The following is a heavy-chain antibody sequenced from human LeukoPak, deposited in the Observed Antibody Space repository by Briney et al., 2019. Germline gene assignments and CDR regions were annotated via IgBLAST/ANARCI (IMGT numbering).Heavy chain of an antibody. V-gene: IGHV3-21*01. D-gene: IGHD6-13*01. CDR3: ARVALAAAGSAFDI. Sequence: GGSLRLSCAASGFTFSSYSMNWVRQAPGKGLEWVSSISSSSSYIYYADSVKGRFTISRDNAKNSLYLQMNSLRAEDTAVYYCARVALAAAGSAFDIWGQRTMVTVSS. J-gene: IGHJ3*02. CDR1: GFTFSSYS. CDR2: ISSSSSYI.